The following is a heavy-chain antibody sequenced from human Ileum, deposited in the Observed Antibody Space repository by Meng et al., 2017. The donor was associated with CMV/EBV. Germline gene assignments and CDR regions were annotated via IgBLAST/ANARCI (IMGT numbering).Heavy chain of an antibody. CDR2: ISHGGRT. Sequence: YAVSGDSITTHHYWSWVRQPPGKGLEWIGEISHGGRTKYNPSLQSRVTISVDKTKNYFSLELTSVTAADTGVYFCARSPGYWSLDYWGQGTLVTVSS. CDR1: GDSITTHHY. V-gene: IGHV4-4*01. D-gene: IGHD2-8*02. J-gene: IGHJ4*02. CDR3: ARSPGYWSLDY.